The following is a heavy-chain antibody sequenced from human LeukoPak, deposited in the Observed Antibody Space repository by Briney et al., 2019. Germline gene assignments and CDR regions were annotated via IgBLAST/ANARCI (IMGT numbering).Heavy chain of an antibody. D-gene: IGHD6-13*01. CDR3: ASRGYSSSFGFDP. CDR1: GYTFTGYY. Sequence: ASVKVSCKASGYTFTGYYMHWVRQAPGQGLEWMGWINPNSGGTNYAQKIQGRVTMTTDTSTSTAYMELRSLRSDDTAVYYCASRGYSSSFGFDPWGQGTLVTVSS. CDR2: INPNSGGT. V-gene: IGHV1-2*02. J-gene: IGHJ5*02.